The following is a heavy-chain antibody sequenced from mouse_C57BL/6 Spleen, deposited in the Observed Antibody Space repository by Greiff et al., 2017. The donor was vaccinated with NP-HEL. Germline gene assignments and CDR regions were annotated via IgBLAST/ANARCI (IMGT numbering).Heavy chain of an antibody. Sequence: VQLKQSGPGMVKPSQSLSLTCTVTGYSITSGYDWHWIRHFPGNKLEWMGYISYSGSTTYNPSLKSRISITHDTSKNHFFLKLNSVTTEDTATYYCARGRGLNFDYWGQGTTLTVSS. CDR2: ISYSGST. CDR3: ARGRGLNFDY. CDR1: GYSITSGYD. D-gene: IGHD1-3*01. J-gene: IGHJ2*01. V-gene: IGHV3-1*01.